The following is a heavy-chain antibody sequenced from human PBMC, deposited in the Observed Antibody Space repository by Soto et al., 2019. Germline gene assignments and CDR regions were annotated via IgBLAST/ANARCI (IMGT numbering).Heavy chain of an antibody. V-gene: IGHV4-30-4*01. CDR3: ARGNYYDSSGYYYHSDAFDI. J-gene: IGHJ3*02. CDR1: GGSISSCYYY. D-gene: IGHD3-22*01. Sequence: SETPSLTFTVSGGSISSCYYYWSWIRQPPGKGLEWIGYIYYSGSTYYNPSLKSRVTISVDTSKNQFSLKLSSVTAADTAVYYCARGNYYDSSGYYYHSDAFDIWGQGTMVTVSS. CDR2: IYYSGST.